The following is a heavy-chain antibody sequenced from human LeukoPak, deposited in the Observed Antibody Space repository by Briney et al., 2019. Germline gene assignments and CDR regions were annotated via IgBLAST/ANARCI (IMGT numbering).Heavy chain of an antibody. CDR1: GFTFSSYG. CDR3: AKDLSLDSYGDDYYGMDV. V-gene: IGHV3-30*18. Sequence: GRSLRLSCAASGFTFSSYGMHWVRQAPGKGLEWVAVISYDGSNKYYADSVKGRFTISRDNSKNTLYLQMNCLRAEDTAVYYCAKDLSLDSYGDDYYGMDVWGQGTTVTVSS. D-gene: IGHD5-18*01. J-gene: IGHJ6*02. CDR2: ISYDGSNK.